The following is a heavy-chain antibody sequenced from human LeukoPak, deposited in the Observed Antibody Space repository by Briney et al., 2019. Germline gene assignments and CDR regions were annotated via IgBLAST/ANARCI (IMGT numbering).Heavy chain of an antibody. V-gene: IGHV3-9*01. Sequence: GGSLRLSCAAFGFTFHDYAVHWVRQAPGKGLEWVSGISWNSGSIGYADSVKGRFTISRDSAKNSLYLQMNSLRAEDTALYYCAKDKGSNWYYFDYWGQGTLVTVSS. CDR3: AKDKGSNWYYFDY. J-gene: IGHJ4*02. CDR2: ISWNSGSI. D-gene: IGHD6-13*01. CDR1: GFTFHDYA.